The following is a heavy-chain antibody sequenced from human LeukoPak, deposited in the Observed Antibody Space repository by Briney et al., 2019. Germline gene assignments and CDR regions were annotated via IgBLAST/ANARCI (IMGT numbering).Heavy chain of an antibody. J-gene: IGHJ4*02. D-gene: IGHD3-16*02. CDR1: GFTFSSYS. CDR3: AKDDDYVWGNYRQSYFDY. V-gene: IGHV3-23*01. Sequence: PGGSLRLSCAASGFTFSSYSMNWVRQAPGKGLEWVSAISGSGGSTYYANSVKGRFTISRDNSKNTLFLQMNSLRAEDTAVYYCAKDDDYVWGNYRQSYFDYWGQGILVTVSS. CDR2: ISGSGGST.